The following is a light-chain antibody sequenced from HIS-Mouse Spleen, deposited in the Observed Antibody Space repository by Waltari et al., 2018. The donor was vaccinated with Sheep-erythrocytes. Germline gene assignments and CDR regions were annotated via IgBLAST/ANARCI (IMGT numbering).Light chain of an antibody. Sequence: SYELTQPPSVSVSPGQTASITCSGDKLGDKYACWYQQKPGQSPVLVIYQDSKPPSGIPERFSCSNSGNTATLTISGTQAMDEADYYCQAWDSSTVVFGGGTKLTVL. CDR2: QDS. CDR3: QAWDSSTVV. V-gene: IGLV3-1*01. J-gene: IGLJ2*01. CDR1: KLGDKY.